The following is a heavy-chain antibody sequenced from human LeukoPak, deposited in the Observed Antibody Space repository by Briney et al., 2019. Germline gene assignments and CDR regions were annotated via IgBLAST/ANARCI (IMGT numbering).Heavy chain of an antibody. CDR2: IYGGGST. CDR3: ARDSSDGNYYMIV. Sequence: PGGSLRLSCAASGFTFSNNYMTWVRQAPGKGLEWVSVIYGGGSTSYADSVKGRFNISRDNSKNTLYLQMNSLRADDTAVYYCARDSSDGNYYMIVWGKGPTVIVSS. V-gene: IGHV3-53*01. J-gene: IGHJ6*03. D-gene: IGHD5-24*01. CDR1: GFTFSNNY.